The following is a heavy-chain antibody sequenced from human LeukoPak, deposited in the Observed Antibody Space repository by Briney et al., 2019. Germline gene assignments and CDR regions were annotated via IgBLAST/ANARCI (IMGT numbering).Heavy chain of an antibody. V-gene: IGHV1-46*01. D-gene: IGHD3-10*01. CDR2: INPIEGST. Sequence: ASVKVSCKASGYPFTGSYMHWVRQAPGQGLEWMGIINPIEGSTTYAEKFQGRVTMTRDVSTSTVSMELSSLRSEDTAVYYCARCLRGTMVRGVPYYYGMDVWGQGTTVTVSS. J-gene: IGHJ6*02. CDR3: ARCLRGTMVRGVPYYYGMDV. CDR1: GYPFTGSY.